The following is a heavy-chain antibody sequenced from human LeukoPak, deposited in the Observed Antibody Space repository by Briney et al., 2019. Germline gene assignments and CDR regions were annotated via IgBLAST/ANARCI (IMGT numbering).Heavy chain of an antibody. CDR2: VNPNSGGT. D-gene: IGHD3-10*01. CDR1: GYTFTGYY. CDR3: ARDQKVRGDQVYFDY. Sequence: ASVKVSCKASGYTFTGYYMHWVRQAPGQGLEWMGWVNPNSGGTNYAQKFQGRVTMTRDTSISTAYMELSRLRSDDTAVYYCARDQKVRGDQVYFDYWGQGILVTVSS. J-gene: IGHJ4*02. V-gene: IGHV1-2*02.